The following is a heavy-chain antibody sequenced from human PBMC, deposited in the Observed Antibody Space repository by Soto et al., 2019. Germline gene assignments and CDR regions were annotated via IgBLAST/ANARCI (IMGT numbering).Heavy chain of an antibody. CDR3: AGGWGGHPGELRAV. J-gene: IGHJ6*02. Sequence: SETLSLTCTVSSGSISSGGYYWSWIRQHPGKGLEWIGYIYYSGITYYNPSLKSRVTVSVDTSKNQFSLTLSSVTAADTAVYYCAGGWGGHPGELRAVWGQGTSVP. CDR2: IYYSGIT. CDR1: SGSISSGGYY. D-gene: IGHD1-26*01. V-gene: IGHV4-31*03.